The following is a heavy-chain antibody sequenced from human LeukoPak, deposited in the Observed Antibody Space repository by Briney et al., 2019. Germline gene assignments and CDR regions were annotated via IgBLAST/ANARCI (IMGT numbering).Heavy chain of an antibody. CDR1: GGTFSSYA. CDR3: AMVRGGYDACDM. D-gene: IGHD3-10*01. Sequence: ASVKVSCKASGGTFSSYAISWVRQAPGQGLEWMGWIIPILGIANYAQKFQGRVTITADKSTSTAYMELNSLRAEDTAVYYCAMVRGGYDACDMWGEGTMLTVS. CDR2: IIPILGIA. J-gene: IGHJ3*02. V-gene: IGHV1-69*10.